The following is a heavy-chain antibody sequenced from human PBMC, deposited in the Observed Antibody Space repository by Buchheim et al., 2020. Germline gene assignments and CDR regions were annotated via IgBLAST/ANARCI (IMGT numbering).Heavy chain of an antibody. D-gene: IGHD3-9*01. Sequence: EVQLVESGGGLVQPGGSLRLSCAASGFTFSSYWMSWVRQAPGKGLEWVANIKQDGSEKYYVDSVKGRFTISRDNAKNSLYLQMNSLRAEDTAVYYCARDGRYYDILTGYYRGGEYFDYWGQGTL. J-gene: IGHJ4*02. CDR2: IKQDGSEK. V-gene: IGHV3-7*01. CDR1: GFTFSSYW. CDR3: ARDGRYYDILTGYYRGGEYFDY.